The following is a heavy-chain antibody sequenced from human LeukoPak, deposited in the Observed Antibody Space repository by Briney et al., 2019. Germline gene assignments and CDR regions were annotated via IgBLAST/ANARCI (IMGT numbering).Heavy chain of an antibody. CDR2: ASHRGTT. J-gene: IGHJ6*03. Sequence: SVTLSLTCAVYGGSFRGHYWSWIRQPPGRGLEWIGEASHRGTTSYNPSLKNRVTISVDTSKNQFSLKLSSVTAAETAVYYCAREGRYRYGYNEYHSYMDIWGKGTTVTVSS. CDR3: AREGRYRYGYNEYHSYMDI. V-gene: IGHV4-34*01. CDR1: GGSFRGHY. D-gene: IGHD5-24*01.